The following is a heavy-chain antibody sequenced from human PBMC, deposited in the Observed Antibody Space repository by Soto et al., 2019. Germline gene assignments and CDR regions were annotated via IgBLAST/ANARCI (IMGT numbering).Heavy chain of an antibody. Sequence: EVQLVQSGAEVKKPGESLRISCKGSGYSFTSYWISWVRQMPGKGLEWMGRIDPSDSYTNYSPSFQGHVTISADKSISTAYLQWSSLKASDTAMYYCARLLPKSSSFAQSWFDPWGQGTLVTVSS. J-gene: IGHJ5*02. V-gene: IGHV5-10-1*03. D-gene: IGHD6-13*01. CDR3: ARLLPKSSSFAQSWFDP. CDR1: GYSFTSYW. CDR2: IDPSDSYT.